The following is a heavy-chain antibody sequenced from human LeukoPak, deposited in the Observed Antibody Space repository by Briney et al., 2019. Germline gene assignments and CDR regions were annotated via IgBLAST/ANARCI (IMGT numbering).Heavy chain of an antibody. CDR1: GFTFSSYG. V-gene: IGHV3-30*18. Sequence: PGGSLRLSCAASGFTFSSYGMHWVRQAPGKGLEWVAVISYGGSNKYYADSVKGRFTISRDNSKNTLNLQMNSLRAEDTAVYYCAKDVSDYGDYPEFGLWGQGTLVTVSS. CDR2: ISYGGSNK. CDR3: AKDVSDYGDYPEFGL. J-gene: IGHJ4*02. D-gene: IGHD4-17*01.